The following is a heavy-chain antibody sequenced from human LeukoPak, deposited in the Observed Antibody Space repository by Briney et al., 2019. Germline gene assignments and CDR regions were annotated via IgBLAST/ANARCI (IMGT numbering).Heavy chain of an antibody. Sequence: GGSLRLSCAASGLIVSNKYMSWVRQAPGKGLEWVSSLYSDDSTYYADSVKGRFTISRDSSKHTVYLQMNSLGAEDTAMYFCAARDCSTTSCYAGLFDYWGQGILVTVSS. D-gene: IGHD2-2*01. CDR1: GLIVSNKY. V-gene: IGHV3-53*01. CDR3: AARDCSTTSCYAGLFDY. J-gene: IGHJ4*02. CDR2: LYSDDST.